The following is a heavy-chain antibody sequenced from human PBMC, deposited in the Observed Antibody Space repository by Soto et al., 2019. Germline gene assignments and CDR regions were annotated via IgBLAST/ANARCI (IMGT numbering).Heavy chain of an antibody. V-gene: IGHV3-30*04. CDR2: ISYDGRFE. D-gene: IGHD1-1*01. Sequence: QVQLVESGGGVVQPGRSLRLSCAASGFTFSSSAMHWVRQAPGKGLEWVAVISYDGRFEYYADSVKGRFTISRDNSKNMLSLQMNMLRAEDTAVYSCARQIRTRIWYLDLWGRGTLVTVSS. CDR3: ARQIRTRIWYLDL. J-gene: IGHJ2*01. CDR1: GFTFSSSA.